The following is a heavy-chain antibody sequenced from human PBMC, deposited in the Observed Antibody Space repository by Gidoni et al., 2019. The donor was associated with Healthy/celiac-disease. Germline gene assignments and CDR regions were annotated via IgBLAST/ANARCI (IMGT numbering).Heavy chain of an antibody. CDR2: ISGSGGST. J-gene: IGHJ4*02. CDR3: AKGVGFWLAPFDY. V-gene: IGHV3-23*01. CDR1: GFTFSSYA. D-gene: IGHD6-19*01. Sequence: EVQLLESGGGLVQPGGSLRLSCAASGFTFSSYAMSWVRQAPGKGLEWVSAISGSGGSTYYADSVKGRFTIFRDNSKNTLYLQMNSLRAEDTAVYYCAKGVGFWLAPFDYWGQGTLVTVSS.